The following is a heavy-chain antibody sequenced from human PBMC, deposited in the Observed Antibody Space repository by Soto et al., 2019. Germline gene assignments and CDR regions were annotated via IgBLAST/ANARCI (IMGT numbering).Heavy chain of an antibody. J-gene: IGHJ5*02. D-gene: IGHD3-16*01. CDR3: ARVGGVNWFDP. V-gene: IGHV4-31*03. CDR1: GGSISSGGYY. Sequence: QVPLQESGPGLVKPSQTLSLTCTVSGGSISSGGYYWSWILQHPGKGLEWIGYIYYSGSTYYNPSLKSRVTISVDKSKNQFSLKLSSVTAADTGVYYCARVGGVNWFDPWGQGTLVTVSS. CDR2: IYYSGST.